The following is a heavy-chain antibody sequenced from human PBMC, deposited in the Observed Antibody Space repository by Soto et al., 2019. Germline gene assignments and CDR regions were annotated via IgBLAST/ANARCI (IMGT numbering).Heavy chain of an antibody. CDR1: GDSVSSNSAA. Sequence: PSQTLSLTCAISGDSVSSNSAAWNWIRQSPSRGLECLGRTYYRSKWYNDYAVSVKSRITINPDTSKNQFSLQLNSVTPEDTAVFYCARSKIPSYGMDVWGQGTTVTVSS. CDR2: TYYRSKWYN. CDR3: ARSKIPSYGMDV. J-gene: IGHJ6*02. V-gene: IGHV6-1*01.